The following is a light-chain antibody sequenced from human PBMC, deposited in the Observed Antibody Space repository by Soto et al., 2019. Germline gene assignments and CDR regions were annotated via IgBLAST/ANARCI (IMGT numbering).Light chain of an antibody. CDR1: SSNIGSKT. J-gene: IGLJ1*01. V-gene: IGLV1-44*01. Sequence: QAVLTQPPSASEAPGQRVTISCSGGSSNIGSKTVTWYQHVSGTAPKLLMYSNDQRPSGVPDRFSGSKSGTSASLAISGLQAEDEGDYFCAAWDASLKSFVFGTGTKVTVL. CDR3: AAWDASLKSFV. CDR2: SND.